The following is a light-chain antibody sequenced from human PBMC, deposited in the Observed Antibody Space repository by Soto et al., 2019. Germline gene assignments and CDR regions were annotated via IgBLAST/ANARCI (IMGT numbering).Light chain of an antibody. J-gene: IGKJ1*01. CDR3: QQIDSYPRT. CDR1: QGISSS. Sequence: IQLTQSPSSLSASVGDRVTITCRAGQGISSSLAWYQQKPGKAPNLLISAASTFQTGVPSRFSGSGSGTDFALTISSLQPEDFATYCCQQIDSYPRTFGQGTKVEIK. V-gene: IGKV1-9*01. CDR2: AAS.